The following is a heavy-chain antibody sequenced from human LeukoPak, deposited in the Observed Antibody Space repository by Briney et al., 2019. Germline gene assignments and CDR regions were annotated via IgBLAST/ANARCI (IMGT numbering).Heavy chain of an antibody. J-gene: IGHJ3*02. D-gene: IGHD7-27*01. V-gene: IGHV4-59*01. CDR1: GDSISSYY. CDR2: IYYSGST. CDR3: AREGELTGDAFDI. Sequence: SETLSLTCTVSGDSISSYYWSWLRQPPGKGLEWIGYIYYSGSTNYNPSLKSRVTISVDTSENQFSLKLSSVTVADTGVYYCAREGELTGDAFDIWGQGTMVTVSS.